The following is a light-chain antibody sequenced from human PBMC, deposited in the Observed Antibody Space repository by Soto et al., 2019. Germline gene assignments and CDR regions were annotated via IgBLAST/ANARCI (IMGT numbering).Light chain of an antibody. V-gene: IGKV2-28*01. J-gene: IGKJ5*01. Sequence: EIVMTQSPFTLPVTPGEPASISCRSSQSLLYNNTYNYLDWYVQKPGQSPQLLIYFGSNRAPGVPDRFSGSGSGTDFTLKINRVEAEDVGTYYCMQALQSLTFGQGTRLEIQ. CDR3: MQALQSLT. CDR1: QSLLYNNTYNY. CDR2: FGS.